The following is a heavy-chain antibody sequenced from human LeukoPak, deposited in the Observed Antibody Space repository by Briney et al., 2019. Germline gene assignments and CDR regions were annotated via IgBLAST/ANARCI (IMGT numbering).Heavy chain of an antibody. CDR1: GGSISSYY. CDR3: ARAGYSYGTNYFDY. J-gene: IGHJ4*02. Sequence: PSETLSLTCTVSGGSISSYYWSWIRQPAGKGLEWIGRIYTSGSTNYNPSLKSRVTMSVDTSKNQFSLKLSSVTAADTAVYYCARAGYSYGTNYFDYWGQGPVVTVSS. V-gene: IGHV4-4*07. CDR2: IYTSGST. D-gene: IGHD5-18*01.